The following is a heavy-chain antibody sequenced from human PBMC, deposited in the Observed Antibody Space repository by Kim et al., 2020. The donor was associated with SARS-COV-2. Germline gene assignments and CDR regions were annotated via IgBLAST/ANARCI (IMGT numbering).Heavy chain of an antibody. Sequence: GRFTISRDNSKNTLYLQMNSLRAEDTAVYYCAKKPTYYDFWSGYPVGMDVWGQGTTVTVSS. D-gene: IGHD3-3*01. V-gene: IGHV3-30*02. J-gene: IGHJ6*02. CDR3: AKKPTYYDFWSGYPVGMDV.